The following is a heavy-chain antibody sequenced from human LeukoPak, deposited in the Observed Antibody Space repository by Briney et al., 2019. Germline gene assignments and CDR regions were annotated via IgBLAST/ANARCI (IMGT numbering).Heavy chain of an antibody. D-gene: IGHD3-10*01. CDR1: GFTFSSYE. J-gene: IGHJ5*02. Sequence: GGSLRLSCAASGFTFSSYEMNWVRQAPGKGLEWVSSISSSSSYIYYADSVKGRFTISRDNAKNSLYLQMNSLRAEDTAVYYCARDRVRGSGGDWFDPWGQGTLVTVSS. CDR2: ISSSSSYI. V-gene: IGHV3-21*01. CDR3: ARDRVRGSGGDWFDP.